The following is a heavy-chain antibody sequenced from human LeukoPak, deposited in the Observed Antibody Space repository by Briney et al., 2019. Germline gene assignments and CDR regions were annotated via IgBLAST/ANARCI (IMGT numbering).Heavy chain of an antibody. CDR3: ARDLRYSSGWSASGMDV. Sequence: GASVKVSCKASGYTFTSYDINWVRQATGQGLEWMGWMNPNSGNTGYAQKFQGRVTITRNTSISTAYMDLRSLRSDDTAVYYCARDLRYSSGWSASGMDVWGKGTTVTISS. V-gene: IGHV1-8*03. CDR1: GYTFTSYD. J-gene: IGHJ6*03. D-gene: IGHD6-19*01. CDR2: MNPNSGNT.